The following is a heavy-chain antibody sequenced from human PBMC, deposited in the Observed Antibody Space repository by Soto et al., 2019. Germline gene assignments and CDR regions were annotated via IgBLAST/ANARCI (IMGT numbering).Heavy chain of an antibody. D-gene: IGHD6-13*01. CDR2: ISSSSATI. CDR3: VRGIANNWFDS. Sequence: PGGSLSLSCAASGFHFSAYIMNWIRQAPGKGLEWVSYISSSSATIHYADSVKGRFTISRDNARNAVFLQMNSLRVEDTAVYHCVRGIANNWFDSWGQGALVTVSS. J-gene: IGHJ5*01. CDR1: GFHFSAYI. V-gene: IGHV3-48*01.